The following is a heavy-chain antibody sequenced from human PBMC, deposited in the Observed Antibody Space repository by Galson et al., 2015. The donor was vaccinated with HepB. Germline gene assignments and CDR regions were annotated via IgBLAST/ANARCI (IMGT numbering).Heavy chain of an antibody. V-gene: IGHV4-34*01. CDR2: INHSGST. CDR3: ARGQGEYDFWSGYSVSWFDP. Sequence: SETLSLTCAVYGGSFSGYYWSWIRQSPGKGLEWIGGINHSGSTNYNPSLKSRVTTSVETSKNQFSLKLSSVTAADKAVYYCARGQGEYDFWSGYSVSWFDPWGQGTLVTVSS. J-gene: IGHJ5*02. CDR1: GGSFSGYY. D-gene: IGHD3-3*01.